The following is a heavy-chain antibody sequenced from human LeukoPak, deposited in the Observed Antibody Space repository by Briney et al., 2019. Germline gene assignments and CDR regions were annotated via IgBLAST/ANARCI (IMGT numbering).Heavy chain of an antibody. CDR2: ISGSGADT. CDR1: GFTFSSYA. CDR3: AKPHYSGSGSYSREDY. Sequence: GVTLRLSCAASGFTFSSYAMTWVRQAPGKGLECVSAISGSGADTYYADSVKGRFTISRDNSKITVYLQMNSLRAEDTAVYYCAKPHYSGSGSYSREDYWGQGTLVTVSS. J-gene: IGHJ4*02. D-gene: IGHD3-10*01. V-gene: IGHV3-23*01.